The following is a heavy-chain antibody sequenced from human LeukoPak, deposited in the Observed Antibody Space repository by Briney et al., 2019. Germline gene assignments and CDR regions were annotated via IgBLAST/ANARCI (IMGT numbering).Heavy chain of an antibody. V-gene: IGHV3-23*01. Sequence: GGSLRLSCAASGFTFSSHAMSWVRQAPGKGLEWISLIRGSSDVIEYADSVRGRFTISRDNSKNTVSLQMNNLRAEDTAVYYCAKGQSASSTFDSWGHGTLVTVSS. CDR3: AKGQSASSTFDS. J-gene: IGHJ4*01. CDR2: IRGSSDVI. CDR1: GFTFSSHA.